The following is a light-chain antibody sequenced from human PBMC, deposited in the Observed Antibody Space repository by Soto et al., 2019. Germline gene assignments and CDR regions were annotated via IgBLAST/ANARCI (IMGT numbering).Light chain of an antibody. CDR3: SSYTASSTRV. V-gene: IGLV2-14*03. J-gene: IGLJ1*01. CDR2: DVT. CDR1: SSDVGAYNY. Sequence: QSVLTQPASVSGSPGQSITISCTGTSSDVGAYNYVSWYQQYPGRAPKLMIYDVTNRPSGFSNRFSGSKSGNTASLTISGLQAEDEADYYCSSYTASSTRVFGTGTKVTVL.